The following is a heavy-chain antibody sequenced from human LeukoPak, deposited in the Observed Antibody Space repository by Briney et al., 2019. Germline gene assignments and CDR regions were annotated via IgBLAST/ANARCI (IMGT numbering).Heavy chain of an antibody. Sequence: PSETLSLTCTVSGGSISSSSYYWGWIRQPPGKGLEWIGSIYYSGSTYYNPSLTSRVTISVDTSKNQFSLKLSSVTAADTAVYYCARSYYYDSSGYYKIFDYWGQGTLVTVSS. V-gene: IGHV4-39*01. CDR3: ARSYYYDSSGYYKIFDY. CDR2: IYYSGST. J-gene: IGHJ4*02. D-gene: IGHD3-22*01. CDR1: GGSISSSSYY.